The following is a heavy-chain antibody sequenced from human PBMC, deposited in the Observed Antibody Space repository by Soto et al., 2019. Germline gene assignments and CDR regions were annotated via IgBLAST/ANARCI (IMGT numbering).Heavy chain of an antibody. CDR2: IYYSGST. V-gene: IGHV4-39*01. D-gene: IGHD5-18*01. Sequence: QLQLQESGPGLVKPSETLSLTCTVSGGSISSSSYYWGWIRQPPGKGLEWIGSIYYSGSTYYNPSLKSRVTISVDTSKNQFSLKLSSVTAADTAVYYCARHYLSQAVDTAMVIINWFDPWGQGTLVTVSS. CDR3: ARHYLSQAVDTAMVIINWFDP. CDR1: GGSISSSSYY. J-gene: IGHJ5*02.